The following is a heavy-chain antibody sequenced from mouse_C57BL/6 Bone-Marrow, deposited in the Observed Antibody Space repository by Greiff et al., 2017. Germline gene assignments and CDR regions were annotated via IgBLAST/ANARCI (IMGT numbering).Heavy chain of an antibody. CDR1: GFTFSSYG. J-gene: IGHJ4*01. V-gene: IGHV5-6*01. D-gene: IGHD6-1*01. Sequence: VQLQQSGGDLVEPGGSLKLSCAASGFTFSSYGMSWVRQTPDKRLEWVATISSGGSYTYYPDSVKGRFTISRDNAKNTLYLQMSSLKSEDTAMYYCASLPLYYYAMDYWGQGTSVTVSS. CDR2: ISSGGSYT. CDR3: ASLPLYYYAMDY.